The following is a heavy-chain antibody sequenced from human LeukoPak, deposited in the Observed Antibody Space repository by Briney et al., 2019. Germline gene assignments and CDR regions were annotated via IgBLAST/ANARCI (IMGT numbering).Heavy chain of an antibody. Sequence: SETLSLTCTVSGGSISSYYWSWIRQPAGKGLEWIGRIYTSGSTNYNPSLKSRVTMSVDTSKNQFSLKLSSVTAADTAVYYCARGAPQYYDFWSGYLGAFDIWGQGTMVTVSS. D-gene: IGHD3-3*01. CDR1: GGSISSYY. CDR3: ARGAPQYYDFWSGYLGAFDI. J-gene: IGHJ3*02. CDR2: IYTSGST. V-gene: IGHV4-4*07.